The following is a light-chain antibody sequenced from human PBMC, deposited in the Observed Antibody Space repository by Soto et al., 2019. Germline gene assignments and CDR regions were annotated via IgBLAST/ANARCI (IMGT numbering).Light chain of an antibody. CDR2: DVT. V-gene: IGLV2-14*03. CDR3: SSYRRASTYV. Sequence: QSVLTQPASVSGSPGPSITVSCTGTRSDVGGYNYVSWYQQHPGKAPRLMIYDVTNRPSGVSNRFSGSKSGNTASLTISGLQAEDEADYYCSSYRRASTYVFGTGTKLTVL. CDR1: RSDVGGYNY. J-gene: IGLJ1*01.